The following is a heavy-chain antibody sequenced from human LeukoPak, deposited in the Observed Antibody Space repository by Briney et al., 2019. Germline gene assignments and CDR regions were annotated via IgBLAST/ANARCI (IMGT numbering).Heavy chain of an antibody. D-gene: IGHD5-24*01. V-gene: IGHV1-2*02. CDR3: ASRDGPQGTFDY. CDR1: GYTFTGYH. J-gene: IGHJ4*02. CDR2: INPNSGVT. Sequence: ASVKVSCKASGYTFTGYHIHWVRQAPGQGLEWMGWINPNSGVTNYAQKFQGRVTMTRDTSISTAYMELSRLTSDDTAVYYCASRDGPQGTFDYWGQGTLVTVSS.